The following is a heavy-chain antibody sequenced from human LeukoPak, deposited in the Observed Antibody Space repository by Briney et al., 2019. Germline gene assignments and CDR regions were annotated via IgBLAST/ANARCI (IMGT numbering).Heavy chain of an antibody. D-gene: IGHD5-12*01. CDR2: IRSSSET. J-gene: IGHJ5*02. Sequence: GGSLRLSCAASGFIFSQYSMNWVRQAPGKGLGWVSHIRSSSETFYADSVKGRFTISRDNARNSLYLQMNNLRGEDTAIYYCARDAGNSGYGCDLWGQGTLVTVSS. CDR3: ARDAGNSGYGCDL. V-gene: IGHV3-48*01. CDR1: GFIFSQYS.